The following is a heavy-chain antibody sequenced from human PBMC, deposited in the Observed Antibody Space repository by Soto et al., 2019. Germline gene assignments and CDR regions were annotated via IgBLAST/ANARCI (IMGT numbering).Heavy chain of an antibody. D-gene: IGHD3-16*01. J-gene: IGHJ6*02. Sequence: ASVKVSCKASGYTFTSYGISWVRQAPGQGLEWMGWISAYNGNTNYAQKLQGRVTMTTDTSTSTAYMELRSLRSDDTAVYYCARDRFSPGELNGMDVWGQGTTVTVSS. CDR1: GYTFTSYG. CDR3: ARDRFSPGELNGMDV. CDR2: ISAYNGNT. V-gene: IGHV1-18*01.